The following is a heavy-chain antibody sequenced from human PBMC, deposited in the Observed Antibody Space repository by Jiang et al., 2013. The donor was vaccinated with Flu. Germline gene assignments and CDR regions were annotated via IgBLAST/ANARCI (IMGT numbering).Heavy chain of an antibody. CDR3: ARVYFSGRITGTTSTFDY. D-gene: IGHD1-7*01. J-gene: IGHJ4*02. V-gene: IGHV5-51*03. Sequence: GAEVKKPGESLKISCKGSGYSFTSYWIGWVRQMPGKGLEWMGIIYPGDSDTRYSPSFQGQVTISADKSISTAYLQWSSLKASDTAMYYCARVYFSGRITGTTSTFDYWGQGTLVTVSS. CDR2: IYPGDSDT. CDR1: GYSFTSYW.